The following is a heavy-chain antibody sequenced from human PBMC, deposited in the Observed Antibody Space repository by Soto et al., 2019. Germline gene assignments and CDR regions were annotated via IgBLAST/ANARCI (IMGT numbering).Heavy chain of an antibody. D-gene: IGHD5-12*01. CDR3: ARGGPIKWLRPYYFDY. CDR2: INHSGST. V-gene: IGHV4-34*01. Sequence: QVQLQQWGAGLLKPSETLSLTCAVYGGSFSGYYWSWIRQPPGKGLEWIGEINHSGSTNYNPSLKSRVTISVDTSKNHFSLKLSSVTAADTAVYYCARGGPIKWLRPYYFDYWGQGTLVTVSS. CDR1: GGSFSGYY. J-gene: IGHJ4*02.